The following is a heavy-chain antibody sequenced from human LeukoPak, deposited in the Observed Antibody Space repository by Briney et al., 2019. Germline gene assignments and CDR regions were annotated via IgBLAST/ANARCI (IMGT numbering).Heavy chain of an antibody. J-gene: IGHJ4*02. CDR3: ASGTTVTNY. D-gene: IGHD4-17*01. CDR1: GGSFSGYY. CDR2: INHSGST. Sequence: SETLSLTCAVYGGSFSGYYWSWIRQPPGKGLEWIGEINHSGSTNYNPSLKSRVTISVDTSKNQFSLKLSSVTVADTAVYYCASGTTVTNYWGQGTLVTVSS. V-gene: IGHV4-34*01.